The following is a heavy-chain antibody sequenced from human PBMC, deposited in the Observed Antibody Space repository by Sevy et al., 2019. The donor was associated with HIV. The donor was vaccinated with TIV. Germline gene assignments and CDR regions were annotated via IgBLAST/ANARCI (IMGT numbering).Heavy chain of an antibody. CDR1: GGSITSLY. D-gene: IGHD1-26*01. V-gene: IGHV4-59*08. CDR2: IYYNGHI. CDR3: AGENAWGRGYS. Sequence: SATLSLTCTVSGGSITSLYWNWIRQPPGKGLEWIANIYYNGHINYNPSLKSRVTLSLDTSKNQFSLRLGSVTAADTAMYYCAGENAWGRGYSWGQGTLVTVSS. J-gene: IGHJ4*02.